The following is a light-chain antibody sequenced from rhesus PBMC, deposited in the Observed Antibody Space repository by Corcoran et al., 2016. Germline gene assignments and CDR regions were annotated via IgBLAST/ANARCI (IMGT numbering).Light chain of an antibody. CDR1: SSVSTT. CDR3: QQGNSCPPT. J-gene: IGKJ1*01. Sequence: EIVLTQSPTSMAVSQGERVTISCTASSSVSTTYLHWYQQKPGVPPRLLVYRTSSLASGVPARFSGSGSGTSYTFAISSVEAEDAANYYCQQGNSCPPTFGQGTKVEIK. CDR2: RTS. V-gene: IGKV3-24*01.